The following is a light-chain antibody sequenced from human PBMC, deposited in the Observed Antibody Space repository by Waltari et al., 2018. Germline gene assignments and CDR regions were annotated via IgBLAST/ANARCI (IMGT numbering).Light chain of an antibody. J-gene: IGKJ1*01. Sequence: EIVLTQSPDTLSLSPGETATLSCRASQSVSRYLAWYQQKPGQAPRLLIYDASRRATGIPDRFSGSGSGTDFSLTISRLEPDDFAVYYCQKYVSVPATFGQGTKVEIK. CDR1: QSVSRY. V-gene: IGKV3-20*01. CDR2: DAS. CDR3: QKYVSVPAT.